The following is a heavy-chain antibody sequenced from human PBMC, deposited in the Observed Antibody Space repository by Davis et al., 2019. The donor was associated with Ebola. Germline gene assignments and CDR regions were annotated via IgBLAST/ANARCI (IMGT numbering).Heavy chain of an antibody. Sequence: GGSLRLSCAASGFTFSDYYMSWIRQAPGKGLEWVSYISSSGSTNSYADSVKGRFTVSRDNAKNSLFLQMNSLRDEDTAVYYCARGRWNYAMDYWGLGTLVIVSS. CDR2: ISSSGSTN. D-gene: IGHD1-7*01. V-gene: IGHV3-11*04. CDR1: GFTFSDYY. J-gene: IGHJ4*02. CDR3: ARGRWNYAMDY.